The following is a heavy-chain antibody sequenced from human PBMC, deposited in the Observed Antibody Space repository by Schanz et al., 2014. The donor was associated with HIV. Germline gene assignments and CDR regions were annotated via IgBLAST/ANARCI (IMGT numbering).Heavy chain of an antibody. CDR1: GFTFSSYS. J-gene: IGHJ6*02. D-gene: IGHD1-20*01. V-gene: IGHV3-21*04. Sequence: EVQLVESGGGLVKPGGSLRLSCAASGFTFSSYSMNWVRQAPGKGLEWVSSISFSSSYIYYADSVKGRFTISRDNAKNSLYLQMNSLRAEDTAIYYCAKTSITLGMDVWGQGTTVTVSS. CDR3: AKTSITLGMDV. CDR2: ISFSSSYI.